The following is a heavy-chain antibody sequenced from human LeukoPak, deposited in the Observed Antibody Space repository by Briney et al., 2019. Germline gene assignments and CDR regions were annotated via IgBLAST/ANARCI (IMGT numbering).Heavy chain of an antibody. CDR3: ARGNGIADANAVCYY. CDR1: GGTFSSYA. V-gene: IGHV1-69*05. CDR2: IIPIFGTT. Sequence: ASVKVSCKASGGTFSSYAISWVRQAPGQELEWMGGIIPIFGTTNYAQKFQGRVTITTDESTSTAYKELSSLRFEDTAVYYCARGNGIADANAVCYYWGQGTLVTVSS. J-gene: IGHJ4*02. D-gene: IGHD2-8*01.